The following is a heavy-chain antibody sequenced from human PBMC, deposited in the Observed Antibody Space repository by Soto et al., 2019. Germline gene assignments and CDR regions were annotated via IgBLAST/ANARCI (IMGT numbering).Heavy chain of an antibody. Sequence: SETLSLTCTVSGGSVSSGSYYWSWIRQPPGKGLEWIGYIYYSGSTNYNPSLKSRVTISVDTSKNQFSLKLSSVTAADTAVYYCAAETRLKYYYDSSGYYYPRLEDWFDPWGQGTLVTVSS. CDR2: IYYSGST. J-gene: IGHJ5*02. V-gene: IGHV4-61*01. D-gene: IGHD3-22*01. CDR1: GGSVSSGSYY. CDR3: AAETRLKYYYDSSGYYYPRLEDWFDP.